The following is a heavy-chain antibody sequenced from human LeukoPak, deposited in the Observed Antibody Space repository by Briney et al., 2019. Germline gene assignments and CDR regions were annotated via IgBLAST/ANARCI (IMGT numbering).Heavy chain of an antibody. D-gene: IGHD2-2*01. Sequence: GGSLRLSCAASGFTFSSYAMHWVRQAPGKGLEWVAVISYDGSNKYYADSVKGRFTISRDNSKNTLYPQMNSLRAEDTAVYYCASMQVYCSSTSCYDIGMDVWGKGTTVTVSS. CDR1: GFTFSSYA. J-gene: IGHJ6*04. V-gene: IGHV3-30-3*01. CDR2: ISYDGSNK. CDR3: ASMQVYCSSTSCYDIGMDV.